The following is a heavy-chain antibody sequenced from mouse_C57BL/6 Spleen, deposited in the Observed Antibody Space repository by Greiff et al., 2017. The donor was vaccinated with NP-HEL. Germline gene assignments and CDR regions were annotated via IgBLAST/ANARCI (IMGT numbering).Heavy chain of an antibody. CDR1: GYTFTSYG. CDR2: IYPRSGNT. J-gene: IGHJ4*01. V-gene: IGHV1-81*01. CDR3: ARDSSGYGAMDY. Sequence: QVQLQQSGAELARPGASVKLSCKASGYTFTSYGISWVKQRTGQGLEWIGEIYPRSGNTYYNEKFKGKATLTADKASSTAYMELRSLTSEDSAVYFCARDSSGYGAMDYWGQGTSVTVSS. D-gene: IGHD3-2*02.